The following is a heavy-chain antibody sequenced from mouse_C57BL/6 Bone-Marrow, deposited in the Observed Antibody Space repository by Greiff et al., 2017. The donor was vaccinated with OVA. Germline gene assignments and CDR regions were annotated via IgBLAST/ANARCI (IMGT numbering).Heavy chain of an antibody. V-gene: IGHV14-4*01. D-gene: IGHD1-1*01. J-gene: IGHJ2*01. CDR3: TTRCDYYGSSLYYFDY. Sequence: EVQLQQSGAELVRPGASVKLSCTASGFNIKDDYMHWVKQRPEQGLEWIGWIDPENGDTEYASKFQGKATITADTSSNTAYLQLSSLTSEDTAVYYCTTRCDYYGSSLYYFDYWGQGTTLTVSS. CDR2: IDPENGDT. CDR1: GFNIKDDY.